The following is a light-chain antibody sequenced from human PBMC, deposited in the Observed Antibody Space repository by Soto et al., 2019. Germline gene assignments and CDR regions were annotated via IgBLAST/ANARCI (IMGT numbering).Light chain of an antibody. CDR2: ATS. V-gene: IGKV1D-12*01. Sequence: DMHRTQSPSSLCSSVGHTVTVTCGASQGVSNKLAWYQQKPGKAPKLLIYATSSLQSGVPSRFSGSGSGTDFTLTIDSLQPEDFATYFCQQANTFPITFGQGTRLEIK. CDR3: QQANTFPIT. J-gene: IGKJ5*01. CDR1: QGVSNK.